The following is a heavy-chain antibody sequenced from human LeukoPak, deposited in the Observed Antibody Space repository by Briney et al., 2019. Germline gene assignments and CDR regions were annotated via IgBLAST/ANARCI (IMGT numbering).Heavy chain of an antibody. D-gene: IGHD3-22*01. J-gene: IGHJ6*02. Sequence: GASVKVSCKASGYTFTSYGISWVRQAAGQGLEWMGWISAYNGNTNYAQKLQGRVTMTTDTSTSTAYMELRSLRSDDTAVYYCARRSDSSGYYFPYYYYGMDVWGQGTTVTVSS. CDR2: ISAYNGNT. CDR1: GYTFTSYG. V-gene: IGHV1-18*01. CDR3: ARRSDSSGYYFPYYYYGMDV.